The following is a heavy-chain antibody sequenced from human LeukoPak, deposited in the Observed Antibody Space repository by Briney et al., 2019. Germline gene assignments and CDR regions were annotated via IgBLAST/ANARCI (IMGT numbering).Heavy chain of an antibody. CDR1: GYTFTGYY. Sequence: ASVKVSCKASGYTFTGYYMHWVRQAPGQGLEWMGWINPNSGGTNYAQKFQGRVTMTRDASISTAYMELSRLRSDDTAVYYCARARGSGWYYDAFDIWGQGTMVTVSS. J-gene: IGHJ3*02. V-gene: IGHV1-2*02. CDR2: INPNSGGT. CDR3: ARARGSGWYYDAFDI. D-gene: IGHD6-19*01.